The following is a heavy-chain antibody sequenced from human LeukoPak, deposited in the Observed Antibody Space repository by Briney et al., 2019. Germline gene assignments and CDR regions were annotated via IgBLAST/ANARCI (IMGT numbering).Heavy chain of an antibody. CDR1: GFSFSDYY. Sequence: LRLSCAASGFSFSDYYMAWVRQAPGKGLEWLSKISRTGATTDYAESVKGRFSTTRDNVANSLQLQMNSLRVEDTAVYYCARAQRVSTSGPPYYYHGMDVWGQGTTVIVSS. CDR2: ISRTGATT. CDR3: ARAQRVSTSGPPYYYHGMDV. D-gene: IGHD3-10*01. V-gene: IGHV3-11*01. J-gene: IGHJ6*02.